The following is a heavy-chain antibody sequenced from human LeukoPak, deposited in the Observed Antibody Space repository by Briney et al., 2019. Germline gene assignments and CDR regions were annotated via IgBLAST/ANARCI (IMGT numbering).Heavy chain of an antibody. CDR3: TTDSGRLVVT. CDR1: GLTFSNAW. CDR2: IKSKTDGGTT. D-gene: IGHD3-22*01. J-gene: IGHJ4*02. V-gene: IGHV3-15*01. Sequence: GGSLRLSCAGSGLTFSNAWMSWVRQAPGKGLEWVGRIKSKTDGGTTDYAAPLKGRFTISRDDSKNTLYLQMNSLKTEDTAVYYCTTDSGRLVVTWGQGTLVTVSS.